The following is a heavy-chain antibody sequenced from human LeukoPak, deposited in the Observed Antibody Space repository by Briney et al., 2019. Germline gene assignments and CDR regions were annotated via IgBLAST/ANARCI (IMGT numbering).Heavy chain of an antibody. V-gene: IGHV3-7*01. CDR3: TRGGGQPDF. CDR2: MNQDGSSI. Sequence: GGSLRLSCAAFGFTFSNSWMSWVRQAPGKGLEWVANMNQDGSSIYYVDSVKGRFTISRDNAKYSLYLHMNSLRAEDTAVYYCTRGGGQPDFWGQGTLVTVSS. J-gene: IGHJ4*02. D-gene: IGHD2-15*01. CDR1: GFTFSNSW.